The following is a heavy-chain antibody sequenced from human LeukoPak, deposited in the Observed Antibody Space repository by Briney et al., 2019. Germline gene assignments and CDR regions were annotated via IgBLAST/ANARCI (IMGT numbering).Heavy chain of an antibody. Sequence: GGSLRLSCAASGFTVSSNYMSWVRQAPGKGLEWVSAISGSGGSTYYADSVKGRFTISRDNSKNTLYLQMNSLRAEDTAVYYCAKGAEGDYELFFYWGQGTLVTVSS. J-gene: IGHJ4*02. CDR3: AKGAEGDYELFFY. V-gene: IGHV3-23*01. CDR1: GFTVSSNY. CDR2: ISGSGGST. D-gene: IGHD4-17*01.